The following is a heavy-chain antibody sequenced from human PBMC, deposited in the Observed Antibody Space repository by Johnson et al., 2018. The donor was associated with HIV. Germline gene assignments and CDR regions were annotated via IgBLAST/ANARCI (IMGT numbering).Heavy chain of an antibody. CDR3: ARDLVVRDYGDYTYGRGGAFDI. Sequence: VQLVESGGGLVQPGGSLRLSCAASGFTVSSNYMSWVRQAPGKGLEWVSVIYSGGSTYYADSVKGRFTISRDNSKNTLYLQMNSLRAEDTAVYYCARDLVVRDYGDYTYGRGGAFDIWGQGTMVTGSS. CDR1: GFTVSSNY. D-gene: IGHD4-17*01. V-gene: IGHV3-66*01. CDR2: IYSGGST. J-gene: IGHJ3*02.